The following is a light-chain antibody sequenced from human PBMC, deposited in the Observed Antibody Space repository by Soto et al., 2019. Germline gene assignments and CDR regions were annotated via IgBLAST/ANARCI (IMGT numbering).Light chain of an antibody. CDR1: QSVSNNY. Sequence: IVFTHSPCTLSLSPVERAPLSCRASQSVSNNYLAWYQQKPGQAPRLLIYGASNRATGIPDRFSGSGSGTDFTLTISRLEPEDFAVYYCQQYGSLSWPFGQGTKVAIK. J-gene: IGKJ1*01. CDR3: QQYGSLSWP. CDR2: GAS. V-gene: IGKV3-20*01.